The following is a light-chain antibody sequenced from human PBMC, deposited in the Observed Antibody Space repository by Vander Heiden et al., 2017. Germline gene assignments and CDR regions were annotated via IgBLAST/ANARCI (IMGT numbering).Light chain of an antibody. J-gene: IGKJ2*01. V-gene: IGKV2-28*01. CDR1: QCLLHSIGSNY. Sequence: DVVMTPSPLFLPVTPGEPASIPCRSSQCLLHSIGSNYLDWYQQKPGKSPQLLIYLGSNRASGVPDRFSGSGSGTDFTLKISRVEAEDVGVYYCMQALQTPYTFGQGTKLEIK. CDR3: MQALQTPYT. CDR2: LGS.